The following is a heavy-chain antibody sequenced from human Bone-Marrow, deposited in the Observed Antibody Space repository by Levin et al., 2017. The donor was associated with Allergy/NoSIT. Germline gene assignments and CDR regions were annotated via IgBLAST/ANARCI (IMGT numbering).Heavy chain of an antibody. CDR2: INPSEDTT. CDR3: GTSAFDY. J-gene: IGHJ4*02. CDR1: GFRLTSYY. V-gene: IGHV1-46*01. Sequence: GESLKISCKASGFRLTSYYIHWVRQAPGQGLEWMGIINPSEDTTAYAQKFQGRVTVTMDTSTSTVYMELTSLRYEDTAMYFCGTSAFDYWDQGTLVTVSS. D-gene: IGHD3-10*01.